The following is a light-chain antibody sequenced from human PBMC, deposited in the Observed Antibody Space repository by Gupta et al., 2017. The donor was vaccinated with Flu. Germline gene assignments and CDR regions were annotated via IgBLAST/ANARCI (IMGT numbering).Light chain of an antibody. J-gene: IGKJ1*01. CDR3: MQGAHWPWA. CDR2: QVS. V-gene: IGKV2-30*01. CDR1: QGLVYSDGNTH. Sequence: VTLGQPASISCRSSQGLVYSDGNTHLHWFQQRPGQFPRRLIYQVSYRDSGVPDRFSGSGSGTDFTLKISRVEAEDVGLYFCMQGAHWPWAFGQWTTVEIK.